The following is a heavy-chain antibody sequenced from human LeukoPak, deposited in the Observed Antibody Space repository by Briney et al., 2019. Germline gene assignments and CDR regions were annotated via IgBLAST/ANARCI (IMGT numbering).Heavy chain of an antibody. Sequence: PGGSLRLSCTASGFTFSSYGIHWVRQAPGKGLEWVAFIRYDGSNKYYADSVKGRFTISRDNTRNTLYLQMTSLRAEDTAVYYCAKDMMTVWFGEFSYMDVWGKGTTVTIPS. CDR3: AKDMMTVWFGEFSYMDV. CDR2: IRYDGSNK. V-gene: IGHV3-30*02. D-gene: IGHD3-10*01. CDR1: GFTFSSYG. J-gene: IGHJ6*03.